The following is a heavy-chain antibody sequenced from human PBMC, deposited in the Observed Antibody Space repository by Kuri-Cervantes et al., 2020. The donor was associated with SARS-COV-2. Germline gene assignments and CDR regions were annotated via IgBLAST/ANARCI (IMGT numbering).Heavy chain of an antibody. D-gene: IGHD1-14*01. CDR3: ASHVGKHGYFQH. Sequence: LSLTCAASGFTFSSYSMNWVRQAPGKGLEWVSYISSSSSTIYYADSVKGRFTISRDNAKNSLYLQMNSLRDEDTAVYYCASHVGKHGYFQHWGQGTLVTVSS. CDR1: GFTFSSYS. J-gene: IGHJ1*01. V-gene: IGHV3-48*02. CDR2: ISSSSSTI.